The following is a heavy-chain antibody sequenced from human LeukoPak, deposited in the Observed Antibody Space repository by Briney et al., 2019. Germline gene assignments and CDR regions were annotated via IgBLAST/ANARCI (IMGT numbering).Heavy chain of an antibody. Sequence: SETLSLTCTVSGGSISSSSYYWGWIRQPPGTGLEWIGSTYYSGSTYYNPSLKSRLTISVDTSKNQFSLKLSSVTAADTAVYYCARDEPPLHYYDRSGLFDYWGQGTLVTVSS. V-gene: IGHV4-39*07. CDR3: ARDEPPLHYYDRSGLFDY. J-gene: IGHJ4*02. D-gene: IGHD3-22*01. CDR1: GGSISSSSYY. CDR2: TYYSGST.